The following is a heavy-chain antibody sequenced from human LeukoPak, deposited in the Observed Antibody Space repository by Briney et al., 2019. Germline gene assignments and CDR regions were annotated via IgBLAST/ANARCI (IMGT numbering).Heavy chain of an antibody. CDR1: GFTFSSNA. Sequence: PGGSLRLPCAASGFTFSSNAMNWVRQAPGKGLEWVSGSNDKGDYTYYADSVRGRFTISRDNSKNMLYLQMNSLRVEDTALYYCAKAREASRLRYGMDVWGQGTTVTVSS. CDR3: AKAREASRLRYGMDV. J-gene: IGHJ6*02. D-gene: IGHD3-16*01. V-gene: IGHV3-23*01. CDR2: SNDKGDYT.